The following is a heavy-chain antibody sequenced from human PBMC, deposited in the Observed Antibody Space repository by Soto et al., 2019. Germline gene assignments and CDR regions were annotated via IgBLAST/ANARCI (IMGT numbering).Heavy chain of an antibody. CDR1: GGSFSGYY. CDR3: ANDVWFGESHWFDP. Sequence: QVQLQQWGAGLLKPSETLSLTCAVYGGSFSGYYWSWIRQPPGKGLEWIGEINHSGSTNYNPSLKSRVTISVDTSKNPLSQKLSSVTAADTAVYYCANDVWFGESHWFDPWGQGTLVTVSS. D-gene: IGHD3-10*01. CDR2: INHSGST. J-gene: IGHJ5*02. V-gene: IGHV4-34*01.